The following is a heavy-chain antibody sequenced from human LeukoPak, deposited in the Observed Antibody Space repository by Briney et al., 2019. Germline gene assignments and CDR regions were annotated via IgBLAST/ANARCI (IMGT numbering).Heavy chain of an antibody. J-gene: IGHJ1*01. CDR2: IYPGDSDT. D-gene: IGHD6-13*01. V-gene: IGHV5-51*01. CDR1: GYSFTSYW. Sequence: GESLKISCKGSGYSFTSYWIGWVRPMPGKGLEWMGIIYPGDSDTRYSPSFQGQVTISADKSISTAYLQWSSLKASDTAMYYCASIAAAGKEYFQHWGQGTLVTVSS. CDR3: ASIAAAGKEYFQH.